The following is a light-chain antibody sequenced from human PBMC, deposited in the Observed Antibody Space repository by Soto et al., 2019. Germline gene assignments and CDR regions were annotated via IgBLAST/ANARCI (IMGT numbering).Light chain of an antibody. CDR1: SSNVGGYNY. J-gene: IGLJ1*01. CDR3: SAYTSSSRSHV. Sequence: QSALTQPASVSGSPGQPITISCTGTSSNVGGYNYVSWYQQHPGNAHKLLIYAFSNRPSGFSNRFSGSKSGNKASLIISALQADDEADYYCSAYTSSSRSHVLGTGSNVTGL. CDR2: AFS. V-gene: IGLV2-14*01.